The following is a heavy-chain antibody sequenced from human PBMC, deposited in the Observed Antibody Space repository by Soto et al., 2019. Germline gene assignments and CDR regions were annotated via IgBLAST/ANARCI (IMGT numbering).Heavy chain of an antibody. J-gene: IGHJ4*01. CDR3: ATIYGDPFDY. CDR2: IDPSDSYT. D-gene: IGHD4-17*01. V-gene: IGHV5-10-1*01. Sequence: GESLKISCKGSGYTFTNYWINWVRQMPGKGLEWMGKIDPSDSYTNYSPSFEGHVTISADKSISTAYLQWSSLKASDTAMYYCATIYGDPFDYWGHGTLVTVSS. CDR1: GYTFTNYW.